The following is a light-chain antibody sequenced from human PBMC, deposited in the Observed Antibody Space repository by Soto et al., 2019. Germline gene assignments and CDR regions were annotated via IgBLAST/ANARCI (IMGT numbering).Light chain of an antibody. CDR1: QYIRDD. CDR3: HHYNTYST. Sequence: AMQITKSPAALSASVGDRVTITCRSSQYIRDDLGWYQHKPGRAPKLLIFAASSLQSGVPSRFSGSGSGTDFTLTISSLQPEDFATYYCHHYNTYSTFGQGTKVDIK. CDR2: AAS. J-gene: IGKJ1*01. V-gene: IGKV1-6*01.